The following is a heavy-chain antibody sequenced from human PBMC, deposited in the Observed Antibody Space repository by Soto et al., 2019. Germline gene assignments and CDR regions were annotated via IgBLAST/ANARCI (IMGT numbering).Heavy chain of an antibody. V-gene: IGHV4-39*02. J-gene: IGHJ5*02. Sequence: SETLSLTCTVSGGAISSSSYYWVWIRRPPGKGLEWIGSIYYSGVTYYNPSLKSRVTISVDTSKNHFSLKLNSVTAADTAVFYCARLVSQGEYNWFDPWGPGTLVTVSS. D-gene: IGHD1-26*01. CDR2: IYYSGVT. CDR3: ARLVSQGEYNWFDP. CDR1: GGAISSSSYY.